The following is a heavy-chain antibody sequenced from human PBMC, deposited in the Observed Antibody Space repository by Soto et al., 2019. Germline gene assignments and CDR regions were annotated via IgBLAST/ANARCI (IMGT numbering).Heavy chain of an antibody. V-gene: IGHV4-30-4*01. Sequence: SETLSLTCTVSGGSISSGDYYWSWIRQPPGKGLEWIGYIYYSGSTYYNPSLKSRVTISVDTSKNQFSLKLSSVTAADTAVYYCARNSDYYDSGADYWGQGTLVTVSS. CDR1: GGSISSGDYY. D-gene: IGHD3-22*01. CDR3: ARNSDYYDSGADY. CDR2: IYYSGST. J-gene: IGHJ4*02.